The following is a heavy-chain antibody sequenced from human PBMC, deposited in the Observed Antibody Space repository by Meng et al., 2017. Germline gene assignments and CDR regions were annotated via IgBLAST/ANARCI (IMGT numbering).Heavy chain of an antibody. J-gene: IGHJ3*02. CDR2: ISSSGSTI. CDR3: ASRSVDTAMVLPESHDAFDI. Sequence: GESLKISCAASGFTFSYYYMSWIRQAPGKGLEWVSYISSSGSTIYYADSVKGRVTISRDNAKNSRYLQMNSLRAEDTAVYYCASRSVDTAMVLPESHDAFDIWGQGTMVTVSS. CDR1: GFTFSYYY. V-gene: IGHV3-11*01. D-gene: IGHD5-18*01.